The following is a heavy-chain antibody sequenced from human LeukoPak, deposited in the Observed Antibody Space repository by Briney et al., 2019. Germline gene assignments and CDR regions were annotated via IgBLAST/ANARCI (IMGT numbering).Heavy chain of an antibody. V-gene: IGHV4-39*01. D-gene: IGHD5-12*01. Sequence: SPSETLSLTCTVSGASISGSDYYWAWIRQPPGKGLEWIGSIYYSGGSYYIPSLKSRVTISVDTSKNQFSLKLSSVTAADTAVYYCARLVATSRFDPWGQGTQVTVSS. CDR2: IYYSGGS. J-gene: IGHJ5*02. CDR3: ARLVATSRFDP. CDR1: GASISGSDYY.